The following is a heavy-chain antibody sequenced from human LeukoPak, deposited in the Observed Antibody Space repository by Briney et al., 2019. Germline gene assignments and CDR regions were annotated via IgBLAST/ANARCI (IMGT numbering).Heavy chain of an antibody. D-gene: IGHD3-10*01. CDR2: IYYSGST. V-gene: IGHV4-59*01. CDR1: GGSISSYY. Sequence: PSETLSFTCTVSGGSISSYYWSWIRQPPGKGLEWIGYIYYSGSTNYNPSLKSRVTISVDTSKNQFSLKLSYVTAEDTAVYYCARGLGFGESSYYYYYMDVWGKGTTVTVSS. CDR3: ARGLGFGESSYYYYYMDV. J-gene: IGHJ6*03.